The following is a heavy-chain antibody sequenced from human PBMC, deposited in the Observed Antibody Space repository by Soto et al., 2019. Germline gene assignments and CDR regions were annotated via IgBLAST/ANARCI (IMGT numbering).Heavy chain of an antibody. Sequence: HPGGSLRLSCAASGFTFSSYGMHWVRQAPGKGLEWVAVIWYDGSNKYYADSVKGRFTISRDNSKNTLYLQMNSLRAEDTAVYYSARDSTYYYDSSGYRPLYYYYGMDVWAQGTTVTVPS. CDR2: IWYDGSNK. CDR3: ARDSTYYYDSSGYRPLYYYYGMDV. V-gene: IGHV3-33*01. J-gene: IGHJ6*02. D-gene: IGHD3-22*01. CDR1: GFTFSSYG.